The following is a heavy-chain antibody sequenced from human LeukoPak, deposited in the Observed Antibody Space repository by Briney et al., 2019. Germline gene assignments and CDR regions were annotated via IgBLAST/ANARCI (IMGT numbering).Heavy chain of an antibody. Sequence: SETLTLTCAVYGGSFSGDYWSWIRQPPGKGLEWIGDISRSGRAVYNTSLKSRVIISVDTSKYQFSLNLSFATAADTAVYYCARGRGFVRTAAADYWGQGTLVTVSS. CDR3: ARGRGFVRTAAADY. CDR1: GGSFSGDY. CDR2: ISRSGRA. J-gene: IGHJ4*02. D-gene: IGHD6-13*01. V-gene: IGHV4-34*01.